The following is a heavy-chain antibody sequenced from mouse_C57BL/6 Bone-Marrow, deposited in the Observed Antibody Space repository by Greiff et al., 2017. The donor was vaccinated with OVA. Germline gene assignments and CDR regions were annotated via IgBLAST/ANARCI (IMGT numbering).Heavy chain of an antibody. J-gene: IGHJ3*01. CDR2: IYPSASET. D-gene: IGHD1-1*01. V-gene: IGHV1-61*01. Sequence: QVQLQQPGAELVRPGSSVKLSCKASGYTFTSYWMDWVKQRPGQGLEWIGNIYPSASETHYNQKFKDKATLTVDKSSSTAYMQLSSLTSEDSAVYYCARGGNYYGSSLFAYWGQGTLVTVSA. CDR3: ARGGNYYGSSLFAY. CDR1: GYTFTSYW.